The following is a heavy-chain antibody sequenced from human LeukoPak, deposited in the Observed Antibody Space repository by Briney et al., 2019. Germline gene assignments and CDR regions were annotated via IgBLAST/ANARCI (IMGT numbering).Heavy chain of an antibody. CDR2: MYYNGST. CDR3: ARFHGEVSVTRPFDP. Sequence: SETLSLTCSVSSDSTSSYYWRWIRQPPGKGLEWIAYMYYNGSTNYNPSLKSRVTVSVDTSKNLFSLKLKSVTAADTAVYYCARFHGEVSVTRPFDPWGQGTLVTVSS. CDR1: SDSTSSYY. D-gene: IGHD4-11*01. J-gene: IGHJ5*02. V-gene: IGHV4-59*08.